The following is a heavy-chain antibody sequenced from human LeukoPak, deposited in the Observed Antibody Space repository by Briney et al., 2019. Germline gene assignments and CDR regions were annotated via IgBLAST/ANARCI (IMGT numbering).Heavy chain of an antibody. D-gene: IGHD1-26*01. CDR2: IYHSGST. Sequence: MTSETLSLTCAASGGSISSSNWWSWVRQPPGKGLEWIGEIYHSGSTNYNPSLKSRVTISVDKSKNQFSLKLSSVTAADTAVYYCARVQDSGSATLDYWGQGTLVTVSS. V-gene: IGHV4-4*02. J-gene: IGHJ4*02. CDR3: ARVQDSGSATLDY. CDR1: GGSISSSNW.